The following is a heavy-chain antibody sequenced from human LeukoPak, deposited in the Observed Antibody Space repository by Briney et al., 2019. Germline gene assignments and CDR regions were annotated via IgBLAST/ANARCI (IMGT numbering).Heavy chain of an antibody. Sequence: SETLSLSCAVYGGSFSGYYWSWIRQPPGKGLEWIGEINHSGSTNYNPSLKSRVTISVDTSKNQFSLKVTSATAADTAVYYCARSLGGEVEAHRPYYYYMDVWGKGTTVTVSS. V-gene: IGHV4-34*01. J-gene: IGHJ6*03. D-gene: IGHD3-3*01. CDR1: GGSFSGYY. CDR2: INHSGST. CDR3: ARSLGGEVEAHRPYYYYMDV.